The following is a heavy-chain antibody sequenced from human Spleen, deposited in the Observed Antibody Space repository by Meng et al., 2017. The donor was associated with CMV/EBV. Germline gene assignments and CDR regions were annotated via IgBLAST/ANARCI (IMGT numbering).Heavy chain of an antibody. Sequence: AASGYIFSGAAIHWVRQASGKGLEWVGRIRTSPNNYAAEYAASVEGRFTISRDDSKKTAYLQMNSLKTEDTAVYYCTRLWSTGGFDPWGQGTLVTVSS. CDR2: IRTSPNNYAA. D-gene: IGHD2-2*01. V-gene: IGHV3-73*01. J-gene: IGHJ5*02. CDR3: TRLWSTGGFDP. CDR1: GYIFSGAA.